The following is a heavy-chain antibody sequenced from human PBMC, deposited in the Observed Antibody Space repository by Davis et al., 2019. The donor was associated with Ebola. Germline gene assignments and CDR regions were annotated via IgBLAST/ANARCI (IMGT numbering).Heavy chain of an antibody. CDR1: GGSVTTYY. D-gene: IGHD3-22*01. CDR2: MYPSGST. CDR3: ARVSYYDSSGIGAFDY. V-gene: IGHV4-4*07. Sequence: PSETLSLTCTVSGGSVTTYYWSWIRQPAGKGLEWIGRMYPSGSTMYNPSLKSRVTMSVDTSKNLFSLQLSSVTAADTAVYYCARVSYYDSSGIGAFDYWGQGTLVTVSS. J-gene: IGHJ4*02.